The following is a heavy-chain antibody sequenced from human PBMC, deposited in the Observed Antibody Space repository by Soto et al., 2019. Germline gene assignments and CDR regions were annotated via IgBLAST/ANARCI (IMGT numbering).Heavy chain of an antibody. Sequence: PGGSLRLYCQASGFTFRTHDMYWVRHAPGKGLEWVAVISGSGGTTSHDASVNGPLTISRNNSKNTLYLQMTSLRAEETAVYFCTKVRGPAVPTSSFDYWGQGTLVTVSS. J-gene: IGHJ4*02. D-gene: IGHD4-17*01. CDR3: TKVRGPAVPTSSFDY. CDR1: GFTFRTHD. V-gene: IGHV3-23*01. CDR2: ISGSGGTT.